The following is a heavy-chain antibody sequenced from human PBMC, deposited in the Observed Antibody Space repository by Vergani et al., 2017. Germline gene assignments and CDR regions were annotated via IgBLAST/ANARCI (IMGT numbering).Heavy chain of an antibody. J-gene: IGHJ6*03. D-gene: IGHD2-2*01. V-gene: IGHV1-69*01. Sequence: QVQLVQSGAEVKKPGSSVKVSCKASGSTFSSYAISWVRQAPGQGLEWMGGSITIFGTSNYAQKFQGRVTITADESTSTAYMELSSLRSEDTAVYYCARAGTYCSSTSCRGNYYYYMDVWGKGTTVTFSS. CDR1: GSTFSSYA. CDR2: SITIFGTS. CDR3: ARAGTYCSSTSCRGNYYYYMDV.